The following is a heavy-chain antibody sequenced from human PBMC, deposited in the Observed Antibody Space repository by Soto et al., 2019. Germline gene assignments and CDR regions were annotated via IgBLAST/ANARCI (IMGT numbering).Heavy chain of an antibody. J-gene: IGHJ4*02. CDR2: ISVSGRSI. D-gene: IGHD3-10*01. CDR1: GFTFTTYS. Sequence: GGSLRLSCATSGFTFTTYSMNWVRQVPGKGLEWVSSISVSGRSINYADSVKGRFTISRDNAKNSLYLQMNTLTAEDAAVYYCATGDNLDYWGQGTVVTVSS. CDR3: ATGDNLDY. V-gene: IGHV3-21*01.